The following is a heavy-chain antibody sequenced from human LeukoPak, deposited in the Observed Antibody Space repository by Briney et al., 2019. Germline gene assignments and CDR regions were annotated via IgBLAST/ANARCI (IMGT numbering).Heavy chain of an antibody. Sequence: GGSLRLSCVVSGILFDHYAMHWVRQAPGKGLEWVAGINWDSGAKGHADSVKGRFTISRDNAKNSLYLEMNSLRAEDMALYYCVKDISVGATYYFDYWGQGTLVTVSS. V-gene: IGHV3-9*03. D-gene: IGHD1-26*01. CDR3: VKDISVGATYYFDY. CDR2: INWDSGAK. J-gene: IGHJ4*02. CDR1: GILFDHYA.